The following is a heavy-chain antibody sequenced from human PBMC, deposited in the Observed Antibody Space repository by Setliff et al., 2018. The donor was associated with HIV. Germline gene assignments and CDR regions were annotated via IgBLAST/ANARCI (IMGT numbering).Heavy chain of an antibody. V-gene: IGHV4-39*07. J-gene: IGHJ5*02. CDR1: GGSIRSSIYY. Sequence: SETLSLTCTVSGGSIRSSIYYWGWVRQPPGKGLEWIGSIYYSGSTYYNPSLQSRLTISVDTSRNQFSLKLNSVTAADTAVYYCARGEQLVDNWFDPWGQGTLVPSPQ. CDR3: ARGEQLVDNWFDP. CDR2: IYYSGST. D-gene: IGHD6-13*01.